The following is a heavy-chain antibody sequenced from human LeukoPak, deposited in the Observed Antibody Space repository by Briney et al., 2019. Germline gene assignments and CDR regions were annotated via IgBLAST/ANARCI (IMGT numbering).Heavy chain of an antibody. V-gene: IGHV4-59*12. CDR2: IYYSGST. CDR3: ARRGRNLGSNYVTNNYYYYYYMDV. J-gene: IGHJ6*03. CDR1: GGSISTYY. Sequence: PSETLSLTCTVSGGSISTYYWSWIRQPPGKGLEWIGYIYYSGSTNYNPSLKSRVTISVDTSKNQFSLKLSSVTAADTAVYYCARRGRNLGSNYVTNNYYYYYYMDVWGKGTTVTVSS. D-gene: IGHD4-11*01.